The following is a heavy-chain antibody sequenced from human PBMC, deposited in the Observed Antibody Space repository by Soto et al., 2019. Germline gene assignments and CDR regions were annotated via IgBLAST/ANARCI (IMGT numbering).Heavy chain of an antibody. J-gene: IGHJ4*02. V-gene: IGHV4-39*01. Sequence: QLQLQESGPGLVKPSETLSLTCTVSGGSISSSSYYWGWIRQPPGKGLEWIGSIYYSGSTYYNPSLKSRVTISVDTSKNQFSLKLSSVTAADTAVYYCARIRGYDDDDYWGQGTLVTVSS. CDR1: GGSISSSSYY. D-gene: IGHD5-12*01. CDR2: IYYSGST. CDR3: ARIRGYDDDDY.